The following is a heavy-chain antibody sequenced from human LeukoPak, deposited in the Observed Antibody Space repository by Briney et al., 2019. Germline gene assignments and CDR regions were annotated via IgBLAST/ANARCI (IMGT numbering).Heavy chain of an antibody. D-gene: IGHD3-10*01. V-gene: IGHV1-2*02. J-gene: IGHJ3*02. CDR2: INPKSGGT. Sequence: RASVKVSCKASGYSFTGHYMHWVRQAPGQGLEWMGWINPKSGGTNYAQKFQGRVTMTRDTSTSTVYMELSSLRSEDTAVYYCARAVTMVRWEGNAFDIWGQGTMVTVSS. CDR1: GYSFTGHY. CDR3: ARAVTMVRWEGNAFDI.